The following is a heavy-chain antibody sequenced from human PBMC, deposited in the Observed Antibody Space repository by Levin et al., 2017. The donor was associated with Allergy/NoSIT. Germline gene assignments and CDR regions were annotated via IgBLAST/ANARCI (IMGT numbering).Heavy chain of an antibody. CDR2: IDWDDDK. CDR3: ERVSRSYDGKHDC. J-gene: IGHJ4*02. Sequence: QTLSLTCTFSGFSRSTSGMCVSWIRQPPGKALEWLARIDWDDDKYYSTSLKTRLTISKDTSKNQVVLTLTNMDPVDTATYYCERVSRSYDGKHDCWGQGTLVTVSS. D-gene: IGHD1-26*01. CDR1: GFSRSTSGMC. V-gene: IGHV2-70*11.